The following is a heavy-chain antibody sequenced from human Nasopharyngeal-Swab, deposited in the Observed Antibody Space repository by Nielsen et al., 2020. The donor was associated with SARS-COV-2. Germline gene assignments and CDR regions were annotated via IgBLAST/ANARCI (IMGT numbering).Heavy chain of an antibody. D-gene: IGHD6-13*01. CDR2: IDWDDGK. V-gene: IGHV2-70*01. CDR3: ARAQTSSWAVRYYYYMDV. Sequence: WIREPPGEALEWLALIDWDDGKYYSTSLRTRLTISKDTSKNQVVLTMTNMDPVDTATYYCARAQTSSWAVRYYYYMDVWGKGTTVTVSS. J-gene: IGHJ6*03.